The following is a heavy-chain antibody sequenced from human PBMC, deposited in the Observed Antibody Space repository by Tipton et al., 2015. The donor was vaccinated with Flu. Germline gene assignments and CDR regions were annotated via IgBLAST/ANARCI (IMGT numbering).Heavy chain of an antibody. J-gene: IGHJ5*01. D-gene: IGHD3-9*01. CDR2: IYYSGTT. Sequence: LSLTCTVSGGSISSYTYYWGWFRQSPGTGLEWIGSIYYSGTTYYNPSLKSRVTMSIDTSKNQFSLKVTSVTAADTAVYYCAKEGSYNILTNYYNKGVDPWGQGTLVIVSS. V-gene: IGHV4-39*07. CDR1: GGSISSYTYY. CDR3: AKEGSYNILTNYYNKGVDP.